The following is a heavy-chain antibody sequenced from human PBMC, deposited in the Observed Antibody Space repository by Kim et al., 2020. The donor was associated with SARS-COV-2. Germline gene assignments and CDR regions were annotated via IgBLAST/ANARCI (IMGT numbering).Heavy chain of an antibody. Sequence: ASVKVSCKASGYTFTSYDINWVRQATGQGLEWMGWMNPNSGNTGYAQKFQGRVTMTRNTSISTAYMELSSLRSEDTAVYYCASPGSYGYTYYGMDVWGQGTTVTVSS. CDR3: ASPGSYGYTYYGMDV. V-gene: IGHV1-8*01. CDR1: GYTFTSYD. J-gene: IGHJ6*02. D-gene: IGHD5-18*01. CDR2: MNPNSGNT.